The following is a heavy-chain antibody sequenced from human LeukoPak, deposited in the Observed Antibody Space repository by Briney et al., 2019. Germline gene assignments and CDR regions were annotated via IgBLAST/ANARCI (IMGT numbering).Heavy chain of an antibody. D-gene: IGHD6-13*01. CDR3: GRDFWYGFDY. Sequence: GRSLRLSCAASGFTFSNYAFHWVRQAPGKGLEWLTVISQDGTGKWYADSVKGRFTISRDNSENTVYLQMNSLRLEDTAVYYCGRDFWYGFDYCGQGTLVAVSS. CDR2: ISQDGTGK. V-gene: IGHV3-30-3*01. CDR1: GFTFSNYA. J-gene: IGHJ4*02.